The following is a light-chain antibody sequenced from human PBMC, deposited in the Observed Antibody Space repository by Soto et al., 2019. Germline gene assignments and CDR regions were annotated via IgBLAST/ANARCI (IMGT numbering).Light chain of an antibody. CDR3: QPYNDCRT. J-gene: IGKJ2*01. Sequence: EIVMTQSPATLSVSPGERATLSCRASQSVRSKLAWYQQKPGEAPRLLIYGASTRATGIPARFSGSGSGTEFTLTISRLHSEDFADYYCQPYNDCRTLGQVTKLEI. CDR2: GAS. V-gene: IGKV3-15*01. CDR1: QSVRSK.